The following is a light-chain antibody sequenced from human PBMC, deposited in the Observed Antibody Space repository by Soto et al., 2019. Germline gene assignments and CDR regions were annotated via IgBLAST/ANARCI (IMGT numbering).Light chain of an antibody. Sequence: EIVLTPSPGTLSLSPGERVTLSCRASQSVSSSYLAWYQQKPGQAPRLLIYGASSRATGIPDRFSGSGSGTDFTLTISRLEPEDFAVYYCQQYGSSPRTFGQGTKVDIK. CDR2: GAS. J-gene: IGKJ1*01. CDR1: QSVSSSY. V-gene: IGKV3-20*01. CDR3: QQYGSSPRT.